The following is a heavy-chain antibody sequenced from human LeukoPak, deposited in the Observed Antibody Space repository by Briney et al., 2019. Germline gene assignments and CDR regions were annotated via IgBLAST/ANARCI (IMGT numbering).Heavy chain of an antibody. Sequence: PGGSLRLSCAASEFTFDDHGMHWVREAPGKGLEWVSLISGDGSTTFYADSVRGRFTISRDNRKNSLYLQMNSLRAEDTAVYYCAKSKVTQFTSTDYWGQGTLVTVSS. J-gene: IGHJ4*02. D-gene: IGHD2-2*01. V-gene: IGHV3-43*02. CDR2: ISGDGSTT. CDR1: EFTFDDHG. CDR3: AKSKVTQFTSTDY.